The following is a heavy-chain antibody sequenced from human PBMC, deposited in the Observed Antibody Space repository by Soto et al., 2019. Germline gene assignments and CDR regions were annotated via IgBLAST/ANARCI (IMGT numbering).Heavy chain of an antibody. CDR1: GFTFSSYG. CDR2: IWYDGSNK. D-gene: IGHD3-10*01. J-gene: IGHJ6*02. V-gene: IGHV3-33*01. CDR3: ARGDGSGRHRLRGASDYGMDV. Sequence: QVQLVESGGGVVQPGRSLRLSCAASGFTFSSYGMHWVRQAPGKGLEWVAVIWYDGSNKYYADSVKGRFTISRDNSKNTLYLQMNSLRAEDTAVYYCARGDGSGRHRLRGASDYGMDVWGQGTTVTVSS.